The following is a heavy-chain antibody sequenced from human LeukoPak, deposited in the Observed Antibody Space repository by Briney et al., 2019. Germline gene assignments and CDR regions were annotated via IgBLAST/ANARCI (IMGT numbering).Heavy chain of an antibody. D-gene: IGHD6-19*01. V-gene: IGHV3-30*18. CDR2: ISYDGSNK. J-gene: IGHJ4*02. CDR1: GFTFSSYG. Sequence: GGSLRLSCAASGFTFSSYGMHWVRQAPGKGLEWVAVISYDGSNKYYADSVKGRFTISRDNSKNTLYLQMNSLRAEDTAVYFCAKGLYFSGWYSYFDYWGQGILVTVSS. CDR3: AKGLYFSGWYSYFDY.